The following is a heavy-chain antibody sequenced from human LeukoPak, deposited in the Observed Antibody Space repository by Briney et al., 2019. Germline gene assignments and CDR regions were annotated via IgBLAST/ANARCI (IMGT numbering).Heavy chain of an antibody. V-gene: IGHV3-7*01. CDR1: GFTVSSNE. CDR2: IKQDGSKK. Sequence: GGSLRLSCAASGFTVSSNEMSWVRQAPGKGLEWVANIKQDGSKKYYVDSVKGRFTISRDNAKNSLYLQMDSLRAEDTGVYYCAREHPYYYDSSGTALMAEIKYYFDYWGQGTLVTVSS. CDR3: AREHPYYYDSSGTALMAEIKYYFDY. J-gene: IGHJ4*02. D-gene: IGHD3-22*01.